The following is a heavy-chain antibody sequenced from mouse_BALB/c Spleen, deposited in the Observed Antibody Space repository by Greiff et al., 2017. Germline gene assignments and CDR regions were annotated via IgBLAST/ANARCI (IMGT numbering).Heavy chain of an antibody. CDR3: ASQYGNYRWVAY. CDR2: IHYSGST. J-gene: IGHJ3*01. Sequence: EVKLMESGPDLVKPSQSLSLTCTVTGYSITSCYSWHWIRQFPGNKLEWMGYIHYSGSTNYNPSLKSRISITRDTSKNQFFLQLNSVTTEDTATYYCASQYGNYRWVAYWGQGTRVTVSA. V-gene: IGHV3-1*02. CDR1: GYSITSCYS. D-gene: IGHD2-10*02.